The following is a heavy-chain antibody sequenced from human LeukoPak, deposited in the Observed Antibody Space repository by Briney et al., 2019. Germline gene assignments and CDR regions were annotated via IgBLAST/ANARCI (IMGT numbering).Heavy chain of an antibody. V-gene: IGHV5-51*01. Sequence: GESLKISCKGSGYSFTSYWIGWVRQMPGKGLEWMGIIHPGDSDTRYSPSFQGQVTISADRSISTAYLQWSSLKASDTAMYYCARQTAVAGSQTIDYWGQGTLVTVSS. CDR1: GYSFTSYW. CDR3: ARQTAVAGSQTIDY. CDR2: IHPGDSDT. D-gene: IGHD6-19*01. J-gene: IGHJ4*02.